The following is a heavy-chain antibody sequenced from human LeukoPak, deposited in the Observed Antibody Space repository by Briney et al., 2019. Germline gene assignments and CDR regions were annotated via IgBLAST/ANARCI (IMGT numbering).Heavy chain of an antibody. V-gene: IGHV3-49*03. Sequence: TGGSLRLSCTASGFTFCDYAMSWFRQAPGEGLKWVGFILGKAHHGTTEYAASVKGRFTISRDDSKSIAYLQMDSLKTEDTAVYYCTRAGRYCSGGSCYSFYWGQGTLVTVSS. D-gene: IGHD2-15*01. CDR3: TRAGRYCSGGSCYSFY. CDR1: GFTFCDYA. J-gene: IGHJ4*02. CDR2: ILGKAHHGTT.